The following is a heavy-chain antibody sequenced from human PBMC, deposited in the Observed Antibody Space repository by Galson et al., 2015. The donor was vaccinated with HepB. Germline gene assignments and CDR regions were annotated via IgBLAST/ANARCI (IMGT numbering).Heavy chain of an antibody. Sequence: SLRLSCAASEFTFSSYSMNWVRQAPGKGLEWVSSISDSGYYIYYADSVKGRFTISRDNSKNTLYLQMNSLRAEDTAVYYCAKGAGSGWYQSYYFDYWGQGTLVTVSS. J-gene: IGHJ4*02. V-gene: IGHV3-21*01. CDR2: ISDSGYYI. D-gene: IGHD6-19*01. CDR3: AKGAGSGWYQSYYFDY. CDR1: EFTFSSYS.